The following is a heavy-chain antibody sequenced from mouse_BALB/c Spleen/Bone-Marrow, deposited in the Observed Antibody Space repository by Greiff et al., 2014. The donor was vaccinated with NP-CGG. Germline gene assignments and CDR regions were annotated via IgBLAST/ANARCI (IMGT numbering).Heavy chain of an antibody. CDR2: ISYSGST. D-gene: IGHD2-4*01. CDR3: AVWGDYGGYFDV. Sequence: EVQLQQSGPSLVKPSQTLSLTCSVTGDSITSGYWNWIRKFPGNKLEYMGYISYSGSTYYNPSLKSRISITRDTSKNQYYLQLNAVTTEDTATYYCAVWGDYGGYFDVWGAGTTVTVSS. V-gene: IGHV3-8*02. J-gene: IGHJ1*01. CDR1: GDSITSGY.